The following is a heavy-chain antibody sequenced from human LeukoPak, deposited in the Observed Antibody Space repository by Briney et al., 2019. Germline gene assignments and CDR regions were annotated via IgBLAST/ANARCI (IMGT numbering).Heavy chain of an antibody. Sequence: PSETLSLTCAVYGGSFSGYYWSWIRQPPGKGLEWIGEINHSRSTNYNPSLKSRVTISVDTSKNQFSLKLSSVTAADTAVYYCARGARFTILGYFDYWGQGTLVTISS. J-gene: IGHJ4*02. CDR3: ARGARFTILGYFDY. CDR1: GGSFSGYY. D-gene: IGHD3-3*01. V-gene: IGHV4-34*01. CDR2: INHSRST.